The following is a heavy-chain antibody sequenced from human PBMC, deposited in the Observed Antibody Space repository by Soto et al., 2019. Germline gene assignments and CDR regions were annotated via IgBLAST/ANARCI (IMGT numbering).Heavy chain of an antibody. Sequence: GGSLRLSCAASGFTFSSYAMSWVRQAPGKGLEWVSTISRSGDTTYYADSVKGRFTVSRDNSKNALYLQLNSLRAEDTAVYYCARPFPDNTYYYYGMDVWGQGTTVTVSS. V-gene: IGHV3-23*01. CDR2: ISRSGDTT. CDR1: GFTFSSYA. CDR3: ARPFPDNTYYYYGMDV. D-gene: IGHD1-1*01. J-gene: IGHJ6*02.